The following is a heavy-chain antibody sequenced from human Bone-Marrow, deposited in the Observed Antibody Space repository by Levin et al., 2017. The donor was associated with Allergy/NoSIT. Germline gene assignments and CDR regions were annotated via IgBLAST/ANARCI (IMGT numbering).Heavy chain of an antibody. CDR1: GFTFSSYA. CDR3: ARDPVIAVAGTGYYYGMDV. CDR2: ISYDGSNK. Sequence: GGSLRLSCAASGFTFSSYAMHWVRQAPGKGLEWVAVISYDGSNKYYADSVKGRFTISRDNSKNTLYLQMNSLRAEDTAVYYCARDPVIAVAGTGYYYGMDVWGQGTTVTVSS. D-gene: IGHD6-19*01. V-gene: IGHV3-30-3*01. J-gene: IGHJ6*02.